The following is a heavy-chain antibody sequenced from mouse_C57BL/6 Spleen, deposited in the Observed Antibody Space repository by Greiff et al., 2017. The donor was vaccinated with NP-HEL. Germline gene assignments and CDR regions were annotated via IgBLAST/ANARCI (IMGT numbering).Heavy chain of an antibody. J-gene: IGHJ4*01. V-gene: IGHV2-2*01. CDR3: ARTPPYDYDVNYDAMDD. Sequence: VQLQESGPGLVQPSQSLSITCTVSGFSLTSYGVHWVRQSPGKGLEWLGGIWSGGSTDYNAAFISRLSIRTDNSKSHVFFKMNSLQADDTARYYCARTPPYDYDVNYDAMDDWGQGTSVTVSS. D-gene: IGHD2-4*01. CDR2: IWSGGST. CDR1: GFSLTSYG.